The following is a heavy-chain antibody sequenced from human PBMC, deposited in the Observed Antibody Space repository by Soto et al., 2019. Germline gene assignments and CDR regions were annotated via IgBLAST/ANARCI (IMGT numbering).Heavy chain of an antibody. D-gene: IGHD1-1*01. CDR3: ARDHGGTAFDY. V-gene: IGHV3-33*01. CDR2: IWYDGSNK. CDR1: GFTFSSYG. J-gene: IGHJ4*02. Sequence: GGSLRLSCAASGFTFSSYGMHWVRQAPGKGLEWVAVIWYDGSNKYYADSVKGRFTISRDNSKNTLYLQMNSLRAEDTAVYYCARDHGGTAFDYWGQGTLVTVSS.